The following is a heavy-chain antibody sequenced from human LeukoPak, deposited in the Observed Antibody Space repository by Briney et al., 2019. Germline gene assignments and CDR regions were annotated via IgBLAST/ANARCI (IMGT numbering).Heavy chain of an antibody. Sequence: GGSLRLSCVASGFMFDDYDMSWVRQAPGKGLEWVSYISSSGGTIYYADSVKGRFTISRDNAKNSLYLQMNSLRAEDTAVYYCARLHYDFVWGIFDYWGQGTLVTVSS. CDR3: ARLHYDFVWGIFDY. V-gene: IGHV3-48*03. CDR2: ISSSGGTI. CDR1: GFMFDDYD. D-gene: IGHD3-16*01. J-gene: IGHJ4*02.